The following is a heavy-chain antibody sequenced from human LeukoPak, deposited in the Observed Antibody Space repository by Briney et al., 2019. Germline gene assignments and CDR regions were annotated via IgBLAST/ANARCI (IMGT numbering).Heavy chain of an antibody. V-gene: IGHV3-74*01. CDR2: INSDGSGT. CDR1: GFTFSSYW. D-gene: IGHD4-17*01. J-gene: IGHJ4*02. Sequence: GGSLRLSCAASGFTFSSYWFHWVRQAPGKGLVWVSRINSDGSGTTYADSVKGRFTISRDNAKNSLYLQMNSLRAEDTALYYCAKDRKGGDYSFDYWGQGTLVTVSS. CDR3: AKDRKGGDYSFDY.